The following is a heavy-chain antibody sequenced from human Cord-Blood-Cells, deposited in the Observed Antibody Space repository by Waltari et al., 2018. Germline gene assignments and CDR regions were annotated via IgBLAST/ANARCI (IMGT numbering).Heavy chain of an antibody. Sequence: QVQLVQSGAEVTKPGASVKVSCKASGYTLTGYYMHWVRSAPGQGLEWMGWINPNSGGTNYAQKFQGWVTMTRDTSISTAYMELSRLRSDDTAVYYCARDPSIAVAGTGYFDYWGQGTLVTVSS. CDR3: ARDPSIAVAGTGYFDY. V-gene: IGHV1-2*04. D-gene: IGHD6-19*01. CDR1: GYTLTGYY. J-gene: IGHJ4*02. CDR2: INPNSGGT.